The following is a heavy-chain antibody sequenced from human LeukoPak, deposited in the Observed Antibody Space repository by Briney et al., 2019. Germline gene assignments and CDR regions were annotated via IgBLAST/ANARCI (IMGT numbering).Heavy chain of an antibody. J-gene: IGHJ4*02. Sequence: GGSLRLSCAAPGFTFDDYAMHWVRQAPGKGLEWVSLISWDGGSTYYADSVKGRFTISRDNSKNSLYLQMNSLRAEDTALYYCTKVQPYGDWGVLDYWGQGTLVTVSS. V-gene: IGHV3-43D*03. CDR3: TKVQPYGDWGVLDY. D-gene: IGHD4-17*01. CDR1: GFTFDDYA. CDR2: ISWDGGST.